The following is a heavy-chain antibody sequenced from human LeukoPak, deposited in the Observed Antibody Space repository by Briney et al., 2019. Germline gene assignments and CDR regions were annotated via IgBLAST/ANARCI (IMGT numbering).Heavy chain of an antibody. CDR1: GFTFSSYA. J-gene: IGHJ4*02. Sequence: GRSLRLSCAASGFTFSSYAMHWVRQAPGKGLEWVAVISYDGSNKYYADSVKGRFTISRDNAKNSLYLQMNSLRAEDTAVYYCARFAFGGYSYYLDYWGQGTLVTVSS. CDR2: ISYDGSNK. D-gene: IGHD3-22*01. V-gene: IGHV3-30*04. CDR3: ARFAFGGYSYYLDY.